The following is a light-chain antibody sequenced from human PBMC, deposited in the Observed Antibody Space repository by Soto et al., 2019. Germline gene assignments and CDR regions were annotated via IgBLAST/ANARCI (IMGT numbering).Light chain of an antibody. CDR3: QQYEGNPT. J-gene: IGKJ3*01. Sequence: DLQMTQSPSTLSASVGDRVTTTCRASQNVKIYLAWYQQKPGKAPKLLISGASNLESGVPSRFSGSGFGTEFTLTINRLQPDDFATYYCQQYEGNPTFGPGTKVNLK. CDR2: GAS. V-gene: IGKV1-5*01. CDR1: QNVKIY.